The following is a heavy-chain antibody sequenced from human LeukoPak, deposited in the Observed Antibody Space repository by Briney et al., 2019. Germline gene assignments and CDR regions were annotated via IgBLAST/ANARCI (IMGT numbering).Heavy chain of an antibody. J-gene: IGHJ6*02. CDR1: GLTFSDYY. CDR3: ARRPHYYYYGMDV. CDR2: ISSSGSTI. Sequence: PGGSLRLSCAASGLTFSDYYMSWIRQAPGKGLEWVSYISSSGSTIYYADSVKGRFTISRDNAKNSLYLQMNSLRAEDTAVYYCARRPHYYYYGMDVWGQGTTVTVSS. V-gene: IGHV3-11*01.